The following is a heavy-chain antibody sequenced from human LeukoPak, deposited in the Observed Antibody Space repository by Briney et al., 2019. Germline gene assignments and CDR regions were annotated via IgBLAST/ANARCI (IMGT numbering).Heavy chain of an antibody. CDR1: GFTFSSYS. J-gene: IGHJ3*02. Sequence: GGSLRLSCAASGFTFSSYSMNWVRQAPGKGLEWVSSISSSSSYIYYADSVKGRFTLSRDNAKNSLYLQMNSLRAEDTAVYYCARDCSSTSCPKGAFDIWGQGTMVTVSS. CDR3: ARDCSSTSCPKGAFDI. CDR2: ISSSSSYI. V-gene: IGHV3-21*01. D-gene: IGHD2-2*01.